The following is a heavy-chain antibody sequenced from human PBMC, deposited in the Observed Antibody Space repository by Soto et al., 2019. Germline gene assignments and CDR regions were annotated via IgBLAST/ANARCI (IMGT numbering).Heavy chain of an antibody. V-gene: IGHV1-24*01. CDR3: ATVTTSSSSLFYFDY. D-gene: IGHD6-6*01. Sequence: ASVKVSCKVSGYTLTELSMHWVRQAPGKGLEWMGGFDPEGGETIYAQKFQGRVTMTEDTSTDTAYMELSSLRSEDTAVYYCATVTTSSSSLFYFDYWGQGTLVTVSS. CDR2: FDPEGGET. J-gene: IGHJ4*02. CDR1: GYTLTELS.